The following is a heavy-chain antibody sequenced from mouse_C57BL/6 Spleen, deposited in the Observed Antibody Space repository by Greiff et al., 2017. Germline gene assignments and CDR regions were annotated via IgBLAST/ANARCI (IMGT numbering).Heavy chain of an antibody. J-gene: IGHJ4*01. CDR1: GYTFTSYW. V-gene: IGHV1-53*01. D-gene: IGHD2-3*01. CDR3: ARSDGYLYYAMDY. Sequence: VQLQQPGTELVKPGASVKLSCKASGYTFTSYWMHWVKQRPGQGLEWIGNINPSNGGTNYNEKFKSKATLTVDKSSSTAYMQLSSLTSEDSAVYYCARSDGYLYYAMDYWGQGTSVTVSS. CDR2: INPSNGGT.